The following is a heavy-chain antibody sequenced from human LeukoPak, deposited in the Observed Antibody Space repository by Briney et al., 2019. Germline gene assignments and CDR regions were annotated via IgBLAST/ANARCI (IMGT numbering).Heavy chain of an antibody. D-gene: IGHD1-26*01. CDR2: IKQDGSEK. J-gene: IGHJ4*02. CDR3: ARDLSGSYSNY. CDR1: GFTFSSYW. Sequence: GGSLRLSCAAPGFTFSSYWMSWVRQAPGKGLEWVANIKQDGSEKYYVDSVKGRFTISRDNAKNSLYLQMNSLRAEDTAVYYCARDLSGSYSNYWGQGTLVTVSS. V-gene: IGHV3-7*01.